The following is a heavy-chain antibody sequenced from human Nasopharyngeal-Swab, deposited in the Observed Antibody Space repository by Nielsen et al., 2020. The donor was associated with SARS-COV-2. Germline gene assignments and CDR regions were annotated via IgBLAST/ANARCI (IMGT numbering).Heavy chain of an antibody. CDR3: ARDRRGGDGFDY. CDR1: GGSISSYY. J-gene: IGHJ4*02. CDR2: IYYSGST. V-gene: IGHV4-59*01. Sequence: SETLSLPCTGSGGSISSYYWSWIRQPPGKGLEWIGYIYYSGSTNYNPSLKSRVTISVDTSKNQFSLKLSSVTAADTAVYYCARDRRGGDGFDYWGQGTLVTVSS. D-gene: IGHD2-21*02.